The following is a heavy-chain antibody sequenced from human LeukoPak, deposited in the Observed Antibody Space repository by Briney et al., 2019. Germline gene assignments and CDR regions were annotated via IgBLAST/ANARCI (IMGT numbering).Heavy chain of an antibody. CDR3: SRGARGSSGYLAY. D-gene: IGHD3-22*01. V-gene: IGHV6-1*01. CDR2: TYYRSKWYN. Sequence: SQTLSLTCAISGDSVSSNNAAWNWTRQSPSRGLEWLGRTYYRSKWYNDYAISVKSRITINPDTSKNQVSLQVKSVTPEDTAVYYCSRGARGSSGYLAYWGQGTLVTVSS. J-gene: IGHJ4*02. CDR1: GDSVSSNNAA.